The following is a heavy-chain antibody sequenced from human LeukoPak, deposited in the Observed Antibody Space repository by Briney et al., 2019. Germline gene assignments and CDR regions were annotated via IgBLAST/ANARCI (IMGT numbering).Heavy chain of an antibody. CDR3: ARHLVTRYYYGMDV. CDR1: GGSISSSNW. CDR2: IYHSGST. Sequence: SGTLSLTCAVSGGSISSSNWWSWVRQPPGKGLEWIGEIYHSGSTNYNPSLKSRVTISVDKSKNQFSLKLSSVTAADTAVYYCARHLVTRYYYGMDVWGQGTTVTVSS. J-gene: IGHJ6*02. D-gene: IGHD3-10*01. V-gene: IGHV4-4*02.